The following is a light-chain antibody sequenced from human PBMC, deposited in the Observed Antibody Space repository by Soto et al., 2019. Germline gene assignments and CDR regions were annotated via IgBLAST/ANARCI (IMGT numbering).Light chain of an antibody. Sequence: EIVMTQSPATLSVSPGERATLSCRASQSVSSKLAWYQQKPGQAPRLLIYGASTRATGIPARFSGSGSGTEFTLAISSLQSEDFAVYYCQQYTYWPITFGQGTRLEIK. CDR1: QSVSSK. J-gene: IGKJ5*01. CDR2: GAS. CDR3: QQYTYWPIT. V-gene: IGKV3-15*01.